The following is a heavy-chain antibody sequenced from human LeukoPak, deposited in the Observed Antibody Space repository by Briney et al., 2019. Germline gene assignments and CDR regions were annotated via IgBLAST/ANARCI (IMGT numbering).Heavy chain of an antibody. CDR3: ARGGVVIITYYFDY. CDR1: GFSFSSYW. V-gene: IGHV3-20*04. CDR2: INWNGGST. Sequence: PGGSLRLSCVGSGFSFSSYWMSWVRQAPGKGLEWVSGINWNGGSTGYADSVKGRFTISRDNAKNSLYLQMNSLRAEDTALYYCARGGVVIITYYFDYWGQGTLVTVSS. J-gene: IGHJ4*02. D-gene: IGHD3-22*01.